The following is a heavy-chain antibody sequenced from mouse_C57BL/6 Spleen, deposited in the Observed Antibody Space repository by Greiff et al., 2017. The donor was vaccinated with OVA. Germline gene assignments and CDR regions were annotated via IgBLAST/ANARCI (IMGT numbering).Heavy chain of an antibody. Sequence: VQLQQSGPELVKPGASVKISCKASGYSFTGYYMHWVKQSSEKSLEWIGEINPSTGGTSYNQKFKGKATLTVDKSSSTAYMQLKSLTSEDSAVYYCARDDVYYTWFAYWGQGTLVTVSA. J-gene: IGHJ3*01. D-gene: IGHD2-3*01. CDR2: INPSTGGT. CDR1: GYSFTGYY. CDR3: ARDDVYYTWFAY. V-gene: IGHV1-43*01.